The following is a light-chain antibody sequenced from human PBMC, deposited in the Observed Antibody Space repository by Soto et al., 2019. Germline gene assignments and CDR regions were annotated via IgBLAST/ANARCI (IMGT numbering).Light chain of an antibody. Sequence: QAVVTQEPSLTVSPGGTVSLTCGSSTGAVTSGHFPYWFQQKPGQAPRTLIYDTSNRHSWTPARFSGSLLGGKAALTLSGAQPEDEADYYCLISSGGARVFGGGTKLTVL. CDR1: TGAVTSGHF. V-gene: IGLV7-46*01. J-gene: IGLJ3*02. CDR2: DTS. CDR3: LISSGGARV.